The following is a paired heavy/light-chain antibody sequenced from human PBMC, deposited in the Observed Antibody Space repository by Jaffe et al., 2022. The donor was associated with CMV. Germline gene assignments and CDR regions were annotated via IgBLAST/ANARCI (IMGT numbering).Heavy chain of an antibody. CDR1: GGSINNDYW. Sequence: QVQLHESGPGLVELSGTLSLTCGVSGGSINNDYWWSWVRQSPGEGLEWIGEVNLAEITNYNPPFKSRVSISVDKSKNQFSLKVTSVTAADTAFYYCVRGSHEGFLDFWGQGTRVIVSS. CDR2: VNLAEIT. J-gene: IGHJ4*02. V-gene: IGHV4-4*02. D-gene: IGHD2-15*01. CDR3: VRGSHEGFLDF.
Light chain of an antibody. CDR1: QSISVW. J-gene: IGKJ1*01. CDR2: KAS. CDR3: QQHDNYKT. V-gene: IGKV1-5*03. Sequence: DIQMTQSPATLSASVGDRVTITCRASQSISVWLAWYQQKPGKAPKLLIHKASNLVSGVPSRFSGSGSGTEFTLTISSLQPDDFATYYCQQHDNYKTFGQGTKVEIK.